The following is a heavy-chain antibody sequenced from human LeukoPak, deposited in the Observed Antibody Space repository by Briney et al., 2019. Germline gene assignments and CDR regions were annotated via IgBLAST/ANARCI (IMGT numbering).Heavy chain of an antibody. CDR3: ARIRSGDYVDYYYYMDV. J-gene: IGHJ6*03. Sequence: ASVKVSCKASGYTFTSYYMHWVRQAPGQGREWMGIINPSGGSTSYAQKFQGRVTMTRDTSTSTAYMELRSLRSDDTAVYYCARIRSGDYVDYYYYMDVSGKGTTVTVSS. CDR1: GYTFTSYY. D-gene: IGHD4-17*01. CDR2: INPSGGST. V-gene: IGHV1-46*01.